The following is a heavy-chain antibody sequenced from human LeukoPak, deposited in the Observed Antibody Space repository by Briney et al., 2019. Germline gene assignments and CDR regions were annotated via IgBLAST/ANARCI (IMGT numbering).Heavy chain of an antibody. Sequence: PGGSLRLSCVVSGFTVSSNYMSWVRQAPGKGLECVPIVYSGGSSYYADSVKGRFTISRDKSKNTLYLQMNSLRAEDTAVYYCARGYCSGGGCYQAYYFDYWGQGTLVTVSS. J-gene: IGHJ4*02. CDR1: GFTVSSNY. CDR2: VYSGGSS. D-gene: IGHD2-15*01. V-gene: IGHV3-53*01. CDR3: ARGYCSGGGCYQAYYFDY.